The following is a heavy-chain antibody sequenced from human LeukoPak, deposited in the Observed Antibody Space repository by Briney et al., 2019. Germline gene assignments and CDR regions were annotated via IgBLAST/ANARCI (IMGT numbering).Heavy chain of an antibody. CDR1: GFTFSNYA. D-gene: IGHD3-22*01. J-gene: IGHJ4*02. V-gene: IGHV3-23*01. Sequence: GGSLRLSCAASGFTFSNYAMSCVRQSPGKGLEWVSVISSNGVSILHADPLKGRFTISRDNSKNTLFLQMNSLRDEDTAVYYCAKGLYSFDSSSYYRWGQGTLVTVSS. CDR2: ISSNGVSI. CDR3: AKGLYSFDSSSYYR.